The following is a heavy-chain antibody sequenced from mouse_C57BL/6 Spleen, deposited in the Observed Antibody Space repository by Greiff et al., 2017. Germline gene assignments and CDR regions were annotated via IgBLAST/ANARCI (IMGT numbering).Heavy chain of an antibody. J-gene: IGHJ4*01. CDR2: ISYDGSN. Sequence: ESGPGLVKPSQSLSLTCSVTGYSITSGYYWNWIRQFPGNKLEWMGYISYDGSNNYNPSLKNRISITRDTSKNQFFLKLNSVTTEDTATXYCAKGIYGYDSYAMDYWGQGTSVTVSS. D-gene: IGHD2-2*01. V-gene: IGHV3-6*01. CDR3: AKGIYGYDSYAMDY. CDR1: GYSITSGYY.